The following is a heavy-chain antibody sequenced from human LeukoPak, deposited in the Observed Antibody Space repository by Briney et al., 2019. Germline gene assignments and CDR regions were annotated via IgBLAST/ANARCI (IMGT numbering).Heavy chain of an antibody. CDR1: GFTFSNYW. V-gene: IGHV3-7*01. Sequence: GGSLRLSCAASGFTFSNYWMSWVRQAPGKGLEWVANIKPDGSEKYCVDSVKGRFTISRDNAKNSLFLQMNSLRAEDTAVYYCARDGRWEKTPSCWGQGTLVTVSS. J-gene: IGHJ4*02. CDR3: ARDGRWEKTPSC. CDR2: IKPDGSEK. D-gene: IGHD2-2*01.